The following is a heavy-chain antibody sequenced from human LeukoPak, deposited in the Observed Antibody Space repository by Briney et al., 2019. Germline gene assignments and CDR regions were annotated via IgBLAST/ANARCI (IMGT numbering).Heavy chain of an antibody. V-gene: IGHV1-18*04. CDR1: GYTFSNYG. Sequence: ASVKVSCTASGYTFSNYGISWVRQAPGLGLEWMGWTSYNGNTNYARKFQDRVTMTTDTSTTTAYMELRSLESDDTAVYYCARHSGSGWQALGYWGQGTLVTVSS. D-gene: IGHD6-19*01. CDR2: TSYNGNT. J-gene: IGHJ4*02. CDR3: ARHSGSGWQALGY.